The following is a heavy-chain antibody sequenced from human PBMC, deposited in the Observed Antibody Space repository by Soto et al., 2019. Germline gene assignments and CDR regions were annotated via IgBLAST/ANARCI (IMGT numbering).Heavy chain of an antibody. Sequence: QLQQQESGSGLVRPSQTLSLTCAVSGGCISSGGYSWSWIRQPPGKGLELIVYIYHSGSTYYNPSLKSRVTISVDRSKNQFSLKLSSVTAADTAVYYCAAGGGLPRYYWGQGTLVTVSS. D-gene: IGHD5-12*01. J-gene: IGHJ4*02. CDR2: IYHSGST. CDR1: GGCISSGGYS. V-gene: IGHV4-30-2*01. CDR3: AAGGGLPRYY.